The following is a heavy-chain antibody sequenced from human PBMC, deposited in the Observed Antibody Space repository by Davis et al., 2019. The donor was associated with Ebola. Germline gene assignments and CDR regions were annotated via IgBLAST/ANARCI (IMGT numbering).Heavy chain of an antibody. D-gene: IGHD6-25*01. Sequence: MPSETLSLTCTVSGGSISSYYWSWIRQPPGKGLEWIGYIYYSGSTNYNPSLKSRVTMSTDTSKNQFSLKLTSVTAADTAIYYCAGGYNFDHWGLGTLVTVSS. CDR2: IYYSGST. CDR3: AGGYNFDH. CDR1: GGSISSYY. J-gene: IGHJ4*01. V-gene: IGHV4-59*01.